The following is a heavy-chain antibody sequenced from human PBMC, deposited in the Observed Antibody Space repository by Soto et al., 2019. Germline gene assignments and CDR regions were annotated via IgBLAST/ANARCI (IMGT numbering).Heavy chain of an antibody. CDR2: ISGSGGST. D-gene: IGHD3-22*01. V-gene: IGHV3-23*01. Sequence: GGSLRLSCAASGFTFSSYAMSWVRQAPGKGLEWVSAISGSGGSTYYADSVKGRFTISRDNSKNTLYLQMNSLRAEDTAVYYCAKLPIVVVIKLSDYWGQGTLVTVSS. CDR1: GFTFSSYA. J-gene: IGHJ4*02. CDR3: AKLPIVVVIKLSDY.